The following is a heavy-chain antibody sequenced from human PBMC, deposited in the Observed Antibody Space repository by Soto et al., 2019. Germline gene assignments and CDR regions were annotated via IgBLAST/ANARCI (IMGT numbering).Heavy chain of an antibody. D-gene: IGHD2-15*01. J-gene: IGHJ5*02. Sequence: SETLTLTCTVSGGSISSYYWSWIRQPAGKGLEWIGRIYTSGSTNYNPSLKSRVTMSVDKSKNQFSLKLSSVTAADTAVYYCATDFRSQGYCMLCSFYSAPSNWFH. CDR1: GGSISSYY. V-gene: IGHV4-4*07. CDR3: ATDFRSQGYCMLCSFYSAPSNWFH. CDR2: IYTSGST.